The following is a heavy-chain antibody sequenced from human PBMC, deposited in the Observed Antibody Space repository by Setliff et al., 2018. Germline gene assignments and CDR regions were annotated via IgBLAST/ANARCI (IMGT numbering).Heavy chain of an antibody. D-gene: IGHD3-3*01. Sequence: GASVKVSCKASGYIFTYYAIHWVRQAPGQRLEWMGWISAYNGNTNYAQKFQGRVTMTRDTSTSTVYMELSSLGSEDTAVYYCARGGIGFSEITIFGVALYWFDPWGQGTLVTVSS. J-gene: IGHJ5*02. CDR3: ARGGIGFSEITIFGVALYWFDP. CDR2: ISAYNGNT. CDR1: GYIFTYYA. V-gene: IGHV1-3*01.